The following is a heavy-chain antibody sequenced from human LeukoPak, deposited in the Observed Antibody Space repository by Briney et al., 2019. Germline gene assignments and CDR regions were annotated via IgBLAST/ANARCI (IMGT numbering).Heavy chain of an antibody. CDR2: IKQDGSEK. D-gene: IGHD5-12*01. V-gene: IGHV3-7*01. Sequence: GGSLRLSCAASGFTFSSYWMSWVRQAPGKGLEWVANIKQDGSEKYYVDSVKGRFTISRDNAKNSLYLQMNSLRAEDTAVYYCARGHGYSGYDYDYWGQGTLVTVSS. CDR1: GFTFSSYW. CDR3: ARGHGYSGYDYDY. J-gene: IGHJ4*02.